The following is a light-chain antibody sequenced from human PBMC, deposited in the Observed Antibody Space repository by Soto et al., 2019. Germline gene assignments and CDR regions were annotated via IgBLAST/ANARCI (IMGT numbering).Light chain of an antibody. J-gene: IGKJ5*01. CDR2: GAS. CDR1: ETVATK. V-gene: IGKV3-15*01. CDR3: QQYGTPRSVT. Sequence: LMTQSPATLSVSPGERATLSCWASETVATKLAWYQQKPGQAPRLLISGASTRAAGISDRFRGSGSGTEFTLTISKVEHEDFAAHYCQQYGTPRSVTFGQGTRLEIK.